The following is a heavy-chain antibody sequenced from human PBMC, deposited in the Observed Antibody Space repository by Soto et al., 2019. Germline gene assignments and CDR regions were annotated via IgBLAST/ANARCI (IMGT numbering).Heavy chain of an antibody. V-gene: IGHV1-3*05. CDR2: INAGNGNT. CDR3: ARARIPSLVPAAYNWFDP. CDR1: GYTFTSYA. J-gene: IGHJ5*02. D-gene: IGHD2-2*01. Sequence: QVQLVQSGAEEKKPGASVKVSCKASGYTFTSYAMHWVRQAPGQRLEWMGWINAGNGNTKYSQKFQGRVTITRDTSASTAYMELSSMRSEDTAVYYCARARIPSLVPAAYNWFDPWGQGTLVTVSS.